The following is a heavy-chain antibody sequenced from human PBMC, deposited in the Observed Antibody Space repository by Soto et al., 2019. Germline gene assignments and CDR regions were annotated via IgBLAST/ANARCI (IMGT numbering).Heavy chain of an antibody. J-gene: IGHJ5*02. Sequence: QLQLQESGPGLVKPSETLSLTCTVSGGSISSSSYYWGWIRQPPGKGLEWIGSIYYSGSTYYNPSLKSRVTISVDTSKNQFSLKLSSVTAADTAVYYCARHYYCGCDCWNWFDPWGQGTLVTVSS. CDR3: ARHYYCGCDCWNWFDP. V-gene: IGHV4-39*01. D-gene: IGHD2-21*02. CDR2: IYYSGST. CDR1: GGSISSSSYY.